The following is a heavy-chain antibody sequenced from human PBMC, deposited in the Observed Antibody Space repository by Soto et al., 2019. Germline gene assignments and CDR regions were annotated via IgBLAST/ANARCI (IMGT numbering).Heavy chain of an antibody. CDR1: GGSISSGGYY. Sequence: SETLSLTCTVSGGSISSGGYYWSWIRQHPGKGLEWIGYIYYSGSTYYNPSLKSRVTISVDTSKNQFSLKLSSVTAADTAVYYCARTPGVGPTVTTVNIAFDIWGQGTMVTVSS. J-gene: IGHJ3*02. V-gene: IGHV4-31*02. CDR2: IYYSGST. D-gene: IGHD4-17*01. CDR3: ARTPGVGPTVTTVNIAFDI.